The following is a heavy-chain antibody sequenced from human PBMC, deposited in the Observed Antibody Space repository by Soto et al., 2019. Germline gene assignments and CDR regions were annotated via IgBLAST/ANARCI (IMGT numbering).Heavy chain of an antibody. CDR1: GGTFSSYA. D-gene: IGHD6-6*01. Sequence: ASVKVSCKASGGTFSSYAISWVRQAPGQGLEWMGGIIPIFGTANYAQKFQGRVTITADESTSTAYMELSSLRSEDTAVYYCARDRDAYGSSPDYGMDVWGQGTTVTVSS. J-gene: IGHJ6*02. V-gene: IGHV1-69*13. CDR2: IIPIFGTA. CDR3: ARDRDAYGSSPDYGMDV.